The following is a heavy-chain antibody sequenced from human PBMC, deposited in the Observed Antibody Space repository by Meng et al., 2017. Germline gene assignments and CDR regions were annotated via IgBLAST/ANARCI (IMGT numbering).Heavy chain of an antibody. D-gene: IGHD3-3*01. Sequence: GESLKTSCAASGFTFSSYAMHWVRQAPGKGLEWVAVISYDGSNKYYADSVKGRFTISRDNSKNTLYLQMNSLRAEDTAVYYCARESYYVNAFDIWGQGTMVTVSS. CDR1: GFTFSSYA. V-gene: IGHV3-30*04. J-gene: IGHJ3*02. CDR3: ARESYYVNAFDI. CDR2: ISYDGSNK.